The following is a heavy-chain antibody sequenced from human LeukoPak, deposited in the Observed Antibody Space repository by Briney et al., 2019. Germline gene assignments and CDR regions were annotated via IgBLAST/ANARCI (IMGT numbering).Heavy chain of an antibody. CDR3: ARVAKGTIFGVVIANNYYYYYMDV. V-gene: IGHV4-39*07. D-gene: IGHD3-3*01. CDR2: ICYSRGA. Sequence: SETLSLTCNVSGGTISSSNYYWVWMRQPPGQGLEGIGSICYSRGAYYNPSLKSRVTISVDTSKNQFSLKLSSVTAADTAVYYCARVAKGTIFGVVIANNYYYYYMDVWGEGTTVTVSS. J-gene: IGHJ6*03. CDR1: GGTISSSNYY.